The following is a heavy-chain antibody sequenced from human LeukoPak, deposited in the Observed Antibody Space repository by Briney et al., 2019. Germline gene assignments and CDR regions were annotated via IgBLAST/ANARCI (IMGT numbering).Heavy chain of an antibody. CDR3: ARDRGRYCSSTSCFLDY. J-gene: IGHJ4*02. V-gene: IGHV3-13*01. Sequence: PGGSLRLFCAASGFAFTSYEMHWVRQATGKGLEWGSGITTAGDTYYPDSVKGRFTISRDNAKNSLYLQMNSLRAEDTAVYYCARDRGRYCSSTSCFLDYWGQGTLVTVSS. D-gene: IGHD2-2*01. CDR2: ITTAGDT. CDR1: GFAFTSYE.